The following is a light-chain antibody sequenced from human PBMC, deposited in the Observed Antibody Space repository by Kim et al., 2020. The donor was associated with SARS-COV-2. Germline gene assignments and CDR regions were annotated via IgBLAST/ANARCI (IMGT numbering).Light chain of an antibody. J-gene: IGKJ1*01. CDR3: QQYYAIPWT. Sequence: DIVMTQSPDSLAVSLGERATITCKSGQSVLHSANNNLAWYQQKPGQPPKLLIYWASTRESGVPDRISGGGSETDFTLTINSLQAEDVALYDCQQYYAIPWTFGQGTKVDIK. CDR1: QSVLHSANNN. V-gene: IGKV4-1*01. CDR2: WAS.